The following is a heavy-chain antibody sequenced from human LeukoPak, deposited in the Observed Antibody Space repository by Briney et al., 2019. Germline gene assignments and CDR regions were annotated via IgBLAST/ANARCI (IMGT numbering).Heavy chain of an antibody. CDR1: GFTFSSYW. CDR3: AKGTSYNWNDGWFDP. Sequence: PGGSLRLSCAASGFTFSSYWMSWVRQAPGKGLEWVANIKQDGSEKYYVDSVKGRFTISRDNAKNSQYLQMNSLRAEDTAVYYCAKGTSYNWNDGWFDPWGNGILVTVSS. CDR2: IKQDGSEK. V-gene: IGHV3-7*01. D-gene: IGHD1-20*01. J-gene: IGHJ5*02.